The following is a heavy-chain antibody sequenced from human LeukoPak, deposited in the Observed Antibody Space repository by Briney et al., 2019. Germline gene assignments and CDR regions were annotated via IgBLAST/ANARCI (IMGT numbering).Heavy chain of an antibody. CDR1: GFTFNDYW. CDR2: IKQDESEK. J-gene: IGHJ4*02. V-gene: IGHV3-7*01. Sequence: GGSLRLSCAASGFTFNDYWMSWIRQAPGKGLEWVANIKQDESEKNYVDSVKGRFTISRDNAKNSLYLQMNSLRAEDTAVYYCARGPWGYPYYFDFWGQGALVTVSS. D-gene: IGHD7-27*01. CDR3: ARGPWGYPYYFDF.